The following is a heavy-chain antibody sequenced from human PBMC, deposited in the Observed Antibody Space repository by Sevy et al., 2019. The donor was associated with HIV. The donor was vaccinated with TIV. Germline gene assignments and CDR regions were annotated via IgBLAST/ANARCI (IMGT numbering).Heavy chain of an antibody. CDR1: GYTFTSYG. CDR2: ISAYTGNT. D-gene: IGHD2-2*02. J-gene: IGHJ6*02. Sequence: ASVKVSCKASGYTFTSYGISWVRQAPGQGLEWMGWISAYTGNTNYAQKLQGRVTMTTDTSTSTAYMELRSLRSDDKSVYYCARDLSNTSSYYYYYGMDVWGQGTTVSVSS. CDR3: ARDLSNTSSYYYYYGMDV. V-gene: IGHV1-18*01.